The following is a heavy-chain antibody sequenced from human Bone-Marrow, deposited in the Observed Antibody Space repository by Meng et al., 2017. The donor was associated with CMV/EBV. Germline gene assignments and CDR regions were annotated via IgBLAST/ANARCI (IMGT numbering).Heavy chain of an antibody. J-gene: IGHJ4*02. CDR2: ITHSGST. CDR3: APGFRSWSGSYSS. V-gene: IGHV4-34*02. CDR1: GAPCGGYG. D-gene: IGHD1-26*01. Sequence: HVPPPQWGAGLFKPSDPLSLPCGVYGAPCGGYGSWVRQPPGKGLEWIGEITHSGSTNYNVSLKSRVTISIDTSKNQFSLKLSSVTATDTAVYYCAPGFRSWSGSYSSWGQGTLVTVSS.